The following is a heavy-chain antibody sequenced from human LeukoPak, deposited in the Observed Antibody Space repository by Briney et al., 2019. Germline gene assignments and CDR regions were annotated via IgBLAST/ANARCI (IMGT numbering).Heavy chain of an antibody. CDR2: ISSSSIYI. J-gene: IGHJ3*02. Sequence: GGSLRLSCAASGFTFSSYTMNWVRQAPGKGLEWVSSISSSSIYIYYTDSVKGRFTISRDNAKNSLYLQMNSLRAEDTAVYYCARGFIVGATHAFDIWGQGTMVTVSS. D-gene: IGHD1-26*01. CDR1: GFTFSSYT. CDR3: ARGFIVGATHAFDI. V-gene: IGHV3-21*01.